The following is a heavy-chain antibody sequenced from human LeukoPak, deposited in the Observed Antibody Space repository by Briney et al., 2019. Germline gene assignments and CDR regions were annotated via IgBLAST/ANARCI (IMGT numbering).Heavy chain of an antibody. V-gene: IGHV4-4*07. CDR2: IYGSGST. D-gene: IGHD3-22*01. CDR3: ARGYYDSGGYHTEFAN. Sequence: SETLSLTCTVSGGSISSSYWSWLRQPAGKGLEWIGRIYGSGSTDYNPSLRSRITMSGDASRNKFPLEVTSVTAADTAVYFCARGYYDSGGYHTEFANWGQGTLVTVSS. J-gene: IGHJ4*02. CDR1: GGSISSSY.